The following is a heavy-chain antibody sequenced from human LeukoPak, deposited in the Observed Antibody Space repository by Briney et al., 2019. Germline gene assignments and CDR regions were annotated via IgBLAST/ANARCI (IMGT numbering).Heavy chain of an antibody. Sequence: GGSLRLSCAASGFTFSTYWMSWVRQAPGKGLEWVANIKQDGSEEYYVDSVKGRFTISRDNAKNSLYLQMNSLRAEDTAVYYCARRSLRFGEFCMDVWGKGTTVTVSS. CDR3: ARRSLRFGEFCMDV. CDR2: IKQDGSEE. D-gene: IGHD3-10*01. CDR1: GFTFSTYW. J-gene: IGHJ6*04. V-gene: IGHV3-7*01.